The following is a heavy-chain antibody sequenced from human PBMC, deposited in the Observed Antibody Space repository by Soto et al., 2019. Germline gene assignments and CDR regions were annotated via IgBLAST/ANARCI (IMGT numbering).Heavy chain of an antibody. Sequence: SETLSLSCTVSGGAISSYYWSWIRQPPGKGLEWIGYIYYSGGTNYNPSLKSRVTISVDTSKNQFSLKLSSVTAADTAVYYCARARSYYGSGSSTTLDYWGPGTLVTVSS. V-gene: IGHV4-59*01. CDR2: IYYSGGT. CDR3: ARARSYYGSGSSTTLDY. CDR1: GGAISSYY. J-gene: IGHJ4*02. D-gene: IGHD3-10*01.